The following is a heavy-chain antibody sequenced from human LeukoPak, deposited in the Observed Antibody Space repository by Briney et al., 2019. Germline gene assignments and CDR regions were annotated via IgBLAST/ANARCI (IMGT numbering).Heavy chain of an antibody. D-gene: IGHD3-22*01. V-gene: IGHV1-18*01. J-gene: IGHJ4*02. CDR1: GYTFTSYG. Sequence: ASVKVSCKASGYTFTSYGISWVRQAPGQGLEWMGWINPNSGGTNYAQKFQGRVTMTRDTSTSTAYMELRSLRSDDTAVYYCARTRGDTSGYYLYYWGQGTLVTVSS. CDR3: ARTRGDTSGYYLYY. CDR2: INPNSGGT.